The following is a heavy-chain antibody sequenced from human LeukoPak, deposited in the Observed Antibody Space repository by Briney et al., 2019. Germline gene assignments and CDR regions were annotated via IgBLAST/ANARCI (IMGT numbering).Heavy chain of an antibody. CDR2: IKQDGSEK. Sequence: GGSLRLSCAASGFTFSSYWMSWVRQDPGKGLEWVANIKQDGSEKYYVDSVKGRFTISRDNAKNSLYLQMNSLRAEDTAVYYCARDKWFGVFDYWGQGTLVTVSS. CDR3: ARDKWFGVFDY. D-gene: IGHD3-10*01. J-gene: IGHJ4*02. V-gene: IGHV3-7*01. CDR1: GFTFSSYW.